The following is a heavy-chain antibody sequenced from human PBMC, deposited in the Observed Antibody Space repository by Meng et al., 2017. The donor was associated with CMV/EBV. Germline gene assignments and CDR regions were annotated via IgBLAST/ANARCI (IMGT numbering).Heavy chain of an antibody. CDR2: ISSSSSYI. V-gene: IGHV3-21*04. CDR1: GFTFSSYS. CDR3: GRLDDTGYSNGVDV. D-gene: IGHD3-9*01. Sequence: GGSLRLSCAASGFTFSSYSMNWVRQAPGKGLAWVSSISSSSSYIYYADSVNGRFTITRNNAKNSLYLQMNTLRGEDAAVYWCGRLDDTGYSNGVDVWGQGIRVTVSS. J-gene: IGHJ6*02.